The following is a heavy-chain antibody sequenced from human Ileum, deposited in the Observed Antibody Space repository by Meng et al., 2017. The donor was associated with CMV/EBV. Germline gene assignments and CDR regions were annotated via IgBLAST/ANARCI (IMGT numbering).Heavy chain of an antibody. Sequence: ASCYAFSGSGITWVRRPPGRGLEWIEWTTVHNGNRKYAQRFQNRVIMPKDTSTTTAYVEMASQTSDDTAVYYCAGTGNCNYAFDFWGQGTLVTVSS. V-gene: IGHV1-18*01. CDR1: CYAFSGSG. J-gene: IGHJ5*01. CDR2: TTVHNGNR. CDR3: AGTGNCNYAFDF. D-gene: IGHD1-7*01.